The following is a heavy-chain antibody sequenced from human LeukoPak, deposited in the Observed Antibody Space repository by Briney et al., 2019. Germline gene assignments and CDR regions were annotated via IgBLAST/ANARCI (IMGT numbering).Heavy chain of an antibody. CDR3: ARAPPRRNYMDV. CDR2: ISSSSSYI. J-gene: IGHJ6*03. Sequence: NPGGSLRLSCAASGFTFSSYSMNWVRQAPGKGLEWVSSISSSSSYIYYADSVKGRFTISRDNAKNSLYLQMNSLRAEDTAVYYCARAPPRRNYMDVWGKGTTVTVSS. CDR1: GFTFSSYS. V-gene: IGHV3-21*01.